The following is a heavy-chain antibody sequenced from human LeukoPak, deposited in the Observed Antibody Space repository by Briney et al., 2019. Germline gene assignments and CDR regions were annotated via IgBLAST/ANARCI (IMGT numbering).Heavy chain of an antibody. D-gene: IGHD2-15*01. V-gene: IGHV3-21*01. J-gene: IGHJ4*02. CDR1: GFTFSSYS. Sequence: GGSLRLSCAASGFTFSSYSMNWVRQAPGKGLEWVSSISSSSSYIYYADSVKGRFTISRDNAKNSLYLQMNSLRAEDTAVYYCARDAGYCSGGSCYKCFDYWGQGTLVTVSS. CDR2: ISSSSSYI. CDR3: ARDAGYCSGGSCYKCFDY.